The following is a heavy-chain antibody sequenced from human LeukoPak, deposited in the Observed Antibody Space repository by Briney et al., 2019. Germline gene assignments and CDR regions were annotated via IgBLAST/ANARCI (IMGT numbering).Heavy chain of an antibody. J-gene: IGHJ6*02. CDR2: INPSGGST. CDR3: ASWNYSNYYYYYGMDV. D-gene: IGHD1-7*01. V-gene: IGHV1-46*01. Sequence: GASVKASCKASGYTFTGYYIHWVRQAPGQGLEWMGRINPSGGSTSYAQKFQGRVTMTRDTSTSTVYMELSSLRSEDTAVYYCASWNYSNYYYYYGMDVWGQGTTVTVSS. CDR1: GYTFTGYY.